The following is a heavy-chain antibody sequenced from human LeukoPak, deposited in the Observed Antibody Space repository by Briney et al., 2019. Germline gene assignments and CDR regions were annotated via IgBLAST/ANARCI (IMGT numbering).Heavy chain of an antibody. J-gene: IGHJ5*01. D-gene: IGHD4-23*01. CDR1: GFTFSDYY. CDR3: ARDRGNSDPGDWFDS. V-gene: IGHV3-11*01. CDR2: ISGSGSTV. Sequence: SGGSLRLSCAASGFTFSDYYTSWIRQAPGKGLEWVSYISGSGSTVYYAASVRGRFTISRDNAKNSLFLQMNRLRAEDTAVYYCARDRGNSDPGDWFDSWGQGTLVTVSS.